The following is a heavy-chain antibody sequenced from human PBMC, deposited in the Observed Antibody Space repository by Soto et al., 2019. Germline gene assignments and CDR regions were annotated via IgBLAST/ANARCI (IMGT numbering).Heavy chain of an antibody. D-gene: IGHD5-12*01. CDR2: IYYSGST. J-gene: IGHJ3*02. CDR3: ASMANDAFDI. CDR1: GGSISSYY. Sequence: PSETLSLTCTVSGGSISSYYWSWIRQPPGKGLEWIGYIYYSGSTNYNPSLKSRVTISVDTSKNQFSLKLSSVTAADTAVYYCASMANDAFDIWGHGTMATVSS. V-gene: IGHV4-59*01.